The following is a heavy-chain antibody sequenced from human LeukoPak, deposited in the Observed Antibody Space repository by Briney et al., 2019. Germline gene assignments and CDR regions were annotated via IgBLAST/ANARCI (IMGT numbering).Heavy chain of an antibody. D-gene: IGHD3-10*02. Sequence: SETLSHTCTVSGGSISPYYWSWIRQPPGKGLEWLGYIYYSGNTEYKPSLKSRVAMSVETSKNQFSLRLSSVTAADTAVYYCARSTGSTMFIDYWGQGTLVTVSS. J-gene: IGHJ4*02. CDR1: GGSISPYY. CDR3: ARSTGSTMFIDY. CDR2: IYYSGNT. V-gene: IGHV4-59*01.